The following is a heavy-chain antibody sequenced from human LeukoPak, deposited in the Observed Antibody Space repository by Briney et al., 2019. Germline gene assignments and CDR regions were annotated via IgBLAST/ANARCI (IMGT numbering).Heavy chain of an antibody. J-gene: IGHJ6*03. CDR3: ATTGYYYDSSGYFYYYYYMDV. Sequence: SETLSLTCTVSGGSISSSSYYWGWIRQPPGTGLEWIGSIYYSGSTYYNPSLKSRVTISVDTSKNQFSMTLSSVTAADTAVYYCATTGYYYDSSGYFYYYYYMDVWGKGTTVTVSS. CDR2: IYYSGST. D-gene: IGHD3-22*01. CDR1: GGSISSSSYY. V-gene: IGHV4-39*01.